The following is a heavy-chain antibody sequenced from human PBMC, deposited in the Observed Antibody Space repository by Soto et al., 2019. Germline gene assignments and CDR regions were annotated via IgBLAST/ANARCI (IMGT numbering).Heavy chain of an antibody. CDR2: ILPSDSDT. D-gene: IGHD3-22*01. Sequence: GASLKISCRTSGYRFTSYWIAWVRQMPGKGLEWMGIILPSDSDTRYSPSFQGQVTISADRSTSTVFLQWASLKASDTAVYFCARKDKSGYFNWFDPWGQGTLVTVSS. CDR1: GYRFTSYW. J-gene: IGHJ5*02. CDR3: ARKDKSGYFNWFDP. V-gene: IGHV5-51*01.